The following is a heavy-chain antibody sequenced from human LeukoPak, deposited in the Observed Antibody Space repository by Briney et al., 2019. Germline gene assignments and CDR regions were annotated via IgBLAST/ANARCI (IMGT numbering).Heavy chain of an antibody. D-gene: IGHD4-23*01. CDR3: ASGVVTRRVGMDV. CDR1: GGSINSYY. J-gene: IGHJ6*02. CDR2: IYYSGST. V-gene: IGHV4-59*01. Sequence: PSETLSLTCTVSGGSINSYYWNWIRQPPGKGLEWIAYIYYSGSTNYNPSLKSRVTISVDTSKNQFSLKLSSVTAADTAVYYCASGVVTRRVGMDVWGQGTTVTVSS.